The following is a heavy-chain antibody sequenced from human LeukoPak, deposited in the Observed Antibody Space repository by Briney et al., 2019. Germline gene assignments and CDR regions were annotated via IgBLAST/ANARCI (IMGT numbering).Heavy chain of an antibody. J-gene: IGHJ3*02. Sequence: PGESLKISWKGSGYSFTSYWISWVRQMPGKGLEWMGRIDPSDSYTNYSPSFQCHVTISADKSISTASLQWSSLKDSDTAMYYCARPILTGYYSDAFDIWGQGTMVTVSS. V-gene: IGHV5-10-1*01. CDR3: ARPILTGYYSDAFDI. CDR1: GYSFTSYW. CDR2: IDPSDSYT. D-gene: IGHD3-9*01.